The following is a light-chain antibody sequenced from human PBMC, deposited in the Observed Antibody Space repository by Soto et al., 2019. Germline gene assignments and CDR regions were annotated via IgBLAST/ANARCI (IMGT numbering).Light chain of an antibody. J-gene: IGLJ2*01. CDR1: SSDVGGYNY. CDR2: EVS. Sequence: QSALTQPASVSGSPGQSITISCTGTSSDVGGYNYVSWYQQHPGKAPKLMFYEVSNRHSGVSNRFSGSKSGNTASLTISGRQAEEEADYYCSSSTSSSTLVFGGGTKLTVL. V-gene: IGLV2-14*01. CDR3: SSSTSSSTLV.